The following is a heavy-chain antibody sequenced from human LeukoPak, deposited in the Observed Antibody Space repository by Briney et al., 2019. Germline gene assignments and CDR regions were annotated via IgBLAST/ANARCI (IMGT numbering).Heavy chain of an antibody. CDR1: GYTFTSYG. Sequence: GASVKVSCKASGYTFTSYGISWVRQAPGQGLEWMGWISAYNGNTNYAQKLQGRVTMTTDTSTSTAYMELRSLRSDDTAVYYCAREKIAHYDILTGYYNVGPPSPDDAFDIWGQGTMVTVS. CDR2: ISAYNGNT. V-gene: IGHV1-18*01. D-gene: IGHD3-9*01. CDR3: AREKIAHYDILTGYYNVGPPSPDDAFDI. J-gene: IGHJ3*02.